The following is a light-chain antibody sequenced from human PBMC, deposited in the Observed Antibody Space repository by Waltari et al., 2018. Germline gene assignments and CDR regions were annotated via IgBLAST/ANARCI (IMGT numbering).Light chain of an antibody. CDR1: QSVSKY. J-gene: IGKJ1*01. V-gene: IGKV3-20*01. Sequence: EIVLTQSPGTLSLSPGESATLSCRASQSVSKYLAWYQQKPGQAPRLLIYDASTRAPGIPDRFSATGWGTDFSLSISRLEPEDFAVYYCQKYGTLPATFGQGTKVQMK. CDR2: DAS. CDR3: QKYGTLPAT.